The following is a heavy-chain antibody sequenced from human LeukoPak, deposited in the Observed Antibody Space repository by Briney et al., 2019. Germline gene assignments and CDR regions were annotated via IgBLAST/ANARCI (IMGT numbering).Heavy chain of an antibody. CDR1: GFTFSSYE. Sequence: GGSLRLSCAVSGFTFSSYEMNWVRQAPGKGLEWVSYISSSGSTIYYADSVKGRFTISRDNAKKSLYLQMNSLRAEDTAVYYCAKWGCSGGSCYPFDYWGQGTLVTVSS. D-gene: IGHD2-15*01. J-gene: IGHJ4*02. CDR2: ISSSGSTI. V-gene: IGHV3-48*03. CDR3: AKWGCSGGSCYPFDY.